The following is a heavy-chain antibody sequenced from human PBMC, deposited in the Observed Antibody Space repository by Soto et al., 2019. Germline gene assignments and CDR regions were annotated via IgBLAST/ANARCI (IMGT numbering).Heavy chain of an antibody. Sequence: SETLSLTCTVSGGSISSYYWSWIRQPPGKGLEWIGYIYHSGSTNYNPSLKSRVTISVDTSKNQFSLKLSSVTAADTAVYYCARDFGLEGSWTNWFDPGGQGTLVTVSS. CDR2: IYHSGST. V-gene: IGHV4-59*01. CDR3: ARDFGLEGSWTNWFDP. J-gene: IGHJ5*02. CDR1: GGSISSYY. D-gene: IGHD6-13*01.